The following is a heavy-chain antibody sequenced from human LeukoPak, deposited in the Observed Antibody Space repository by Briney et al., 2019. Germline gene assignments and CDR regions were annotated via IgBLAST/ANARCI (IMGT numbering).Heavy chain of an antibody. Sequence: ASVKVSCKASGYTFTAFYIHWVRQAPGQGLEWMGWINPNSGDTNYAQKFQGTITMTRDTSMSTAYMELSRMRADDTAVYYCAREFNYGDLRDFWGQGTLVTVSS. V-gene: IGHV1-2*02. CDR2: INPNSGDT. J-gene: IGHJ4*02. CDR1: GYTFTAFY. CDR3: AREFNYGDLRDF. D-gene: IGHD4-17*01.